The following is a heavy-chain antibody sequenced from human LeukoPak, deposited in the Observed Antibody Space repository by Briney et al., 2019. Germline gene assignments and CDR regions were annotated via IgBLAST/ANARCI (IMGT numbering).Heavy chain of an antibody. J-gene: IGHJ4*02. CDR1: GYTFTTYY. CDR3: ARDTPDDYSNPRFDY. V-gene: IGHV1-46*01. D-gene: IGHD4-11*01. Sequence: AASVKVSCKASGYTFTTYYMHWVRQAPGQGPEWMGIMSPSSGLTTYAQKFQGRVTMTRDTSTSTVYMELSSLRSEDTAVYYCARDTPDDYSNPRFDYWGQGTLVTVSS. CDR2: MSPSSGLT.